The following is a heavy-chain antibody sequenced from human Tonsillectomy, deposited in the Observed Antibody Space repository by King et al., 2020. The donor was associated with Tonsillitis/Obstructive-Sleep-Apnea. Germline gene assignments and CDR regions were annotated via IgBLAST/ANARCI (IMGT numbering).Heavy chain of an antibody. CDR1: GFTFSSYW. J-gene: IGHJ4*02. D-gene: IGHD1-26*01. CDR3: ARDKGGSLSSDDY. Sequence: VQLVESGGGLVQPGGSLRLSCAASGFTFSSYWMSWVRQAPGKGLEWVANIKQDGSEKYYVDSVKGRFTISRDNAKNSLYLQMNSLRAEDTAVCYCARDKGGSLSSDDYWGQGTLVTVSS. V-gene: IGHV3-7*03. CDR2: IKQDGSEK.